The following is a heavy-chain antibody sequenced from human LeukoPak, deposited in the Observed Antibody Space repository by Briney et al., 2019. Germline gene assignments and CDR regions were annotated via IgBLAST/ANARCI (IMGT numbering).Heavy chain of an antibody. CDR2: INHSGST. V-gene: IGHV4-34*01. J-gene: IGHJ4*02. CDR3: ARNFDY. CDR1: GGSFSNYY. Sequence: SETLSLTCAVCGGSFSNYYWSWIRQPPGKGLEWIGEINHSGSTNYNPSLKSRVTISVDTSKNQFSLKLSSVTAADTAVYYCARNFDYWGQGTLVTVSS.